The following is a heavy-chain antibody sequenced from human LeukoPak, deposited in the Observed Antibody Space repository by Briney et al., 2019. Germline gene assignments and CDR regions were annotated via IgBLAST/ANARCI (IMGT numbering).Heavy chain of an antibody. CDR2: IYTSGST. J-gene: IGHJ4*02. Sequence: SXTLSLTCPVSGGSISSGSYYWSWIRQPAGKGLEWIWRIYTSGSTNYNPSLKSRVTISVDTSKNQFSLKLSSVTAADTAVYYCARGAVPATAILGYFDYWGQGTLVTVSS. CDR3: ARGAVPATAILGYFDY. V-gene: IGHV4-61*02. D-gene: IGHD2-2*01. CDR1: GGSISSGSYY.